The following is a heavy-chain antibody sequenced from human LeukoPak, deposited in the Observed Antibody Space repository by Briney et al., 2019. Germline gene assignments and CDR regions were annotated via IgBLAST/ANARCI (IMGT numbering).Heavy chain of an antibody. D-gene: IGHD1-26*01. Sequence: PSETLSLTCSVSGGSISNYHWSWIRQPPGKGLEWIGYLYDTGSTNYNPSLKSRVTISVDTSKYQISLKLTSLTAADTAVYFCEKEGMGSEATTADGAFDIWSQGTMVTVSS. CDR3: EKEGMGSEATTADGAFDI. J-gene: IGHJ3*02. CDR2: LYDTGST. CDR1: GGSISNYH. V-gene: IGHV4-59*12.